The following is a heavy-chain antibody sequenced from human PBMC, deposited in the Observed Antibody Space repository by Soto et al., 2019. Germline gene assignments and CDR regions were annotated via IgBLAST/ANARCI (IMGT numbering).Heavy chain of an antibody. CDR1: GYTLTELS. V-gene: IGHV1-24*01. D-gene: IGHD1-26*01. CDR2: FDPEDGET. Sequence: ASVKVSCKVSGYTLTELSMHWVRQAPGKGLEWMGGFDPEDGETIYAQKFQGRVTMTEDTSIDTAYMELSSLRSEDTAVYYCATVAGATYYFDYWGQGTLVTVSS. CDR3: ATVAGATYYFDY. J-gene: IGHJ4*02.